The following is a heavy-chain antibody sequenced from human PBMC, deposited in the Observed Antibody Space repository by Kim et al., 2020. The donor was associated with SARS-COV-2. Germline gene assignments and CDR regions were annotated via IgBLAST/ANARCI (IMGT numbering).Heavy chain of an antibody. J-gene: IGHJ6*02. Sequence: SQTLSLTCGISGDSVSSNSAAWNWIRQSPSRGLEWLGRTYYRSKWYNDYAVSVKSRITINPDTSKNQFSLQLNSVTPEDTAVYYCARVGLSQQLVLNYYGMDVWGQGTTVTVSS. CDR1: GDSVSSNSAA. CDR2: TYYRSKWYN. V-gene: IGHV6-1*01. CDR3: ARVGLSQQLVLNYYGMDV. D-gene: IGHD6-13*01.